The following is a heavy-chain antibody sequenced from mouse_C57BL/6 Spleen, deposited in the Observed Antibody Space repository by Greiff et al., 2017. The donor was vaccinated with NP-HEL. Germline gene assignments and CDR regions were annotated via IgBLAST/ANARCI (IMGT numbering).Heavy chain of an antibody. Sequence: VQLQQSGAELVRPGASVTLSCKASGYTFTDYEMHWVKQTPVHGLEWIGAIDPETGGPAYNQKFKGKAILTADKSSSPAYMELRSLTSEDSAVYYCTREEGYGNYGYWGQGTTLTVSS. CDR1: GYTFTDYE. D-gene: IGHD2-10*02. CDR3: TREEGYGNYGY. V-gene: IGHV1-15*01. J-gene: IGHJ2*01. CDR2: IDPETGGP.